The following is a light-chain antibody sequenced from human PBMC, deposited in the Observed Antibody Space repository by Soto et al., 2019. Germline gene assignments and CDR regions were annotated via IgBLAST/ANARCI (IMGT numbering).Light chain of an antibody. V-gene: IGKV1-27*01. CDR1: QGISNH. CDR2: AAS. CDR3: QKFTSAPFT. Sequence: DIQMTQSPSSLSASVGDRVTITCRASQGISNHLAWYHQKPGQLPKLLIYAASILQSGVPSRFSGSGSGTEFTLTISSLQPEDVGIYYCQKFTSAPFTFGGGTKVEL. J-gene: IGKJ4*01.